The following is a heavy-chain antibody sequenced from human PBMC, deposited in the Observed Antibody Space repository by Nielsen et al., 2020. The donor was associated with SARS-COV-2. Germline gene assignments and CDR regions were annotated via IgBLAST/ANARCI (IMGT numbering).Heavy chain of an antibody. Sequence: GESLKISCAASGFTFSSYAMSWVRQAPGKGLEWVSAISGSGGSTYYADSVKGRFTISRDNSKNTLYLQMNSLRAEDTAVYYCASEIAVAGLDYWGQGTLVTVSS. J-gene: IGHJ4*02. CDR1: GFTFSSYA. D-gene: IGHD6-19*01. CDR2: ISGSGGST. CDR3: ASEIAVAGLDY. V-gene: IGHV3-23*01.